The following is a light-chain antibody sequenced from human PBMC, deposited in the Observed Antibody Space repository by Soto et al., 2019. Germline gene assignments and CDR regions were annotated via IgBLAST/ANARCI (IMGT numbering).Light chain of an antibody. CDR1: SSNIGAGYD. V-gene: IGLV1-40*01. Sequence: QSVLTQPPSVSRAPGQRVTISCTVSSSNIGAGYDVHWYQQLPGTAPKLLIYGNSNRPSGVTDRFSGSKSGTSASLAVTRLQAEDEADYYCPSYDSSLSASYVFGTGTKVTV. J-gene: IGLJ1*01. CDR3: PSYDSSLSASYV. CDR2: GNS.